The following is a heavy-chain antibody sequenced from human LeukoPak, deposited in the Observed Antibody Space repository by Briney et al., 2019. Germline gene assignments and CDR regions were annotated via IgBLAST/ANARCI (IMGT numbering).Heavy chain of an antibody. D-gene: IGHD1-26*01. CDR3: ARERGGYDITHFDY. CDR1: GYTFTSYG. V-gene: IGHV1-18*01. Sequence: GASVKVSCKASGYTFTSYGISWVRQAPGQGLEWMGWISAYNGNTNYAQKLQGRVTMTTDTSTSTAYMELRSLRSDDTAVYYCARERGGYDITHFDYWGQGTLVTVSS. CDR2: ISAYNGNT. J-gene: IGHJ4*02.